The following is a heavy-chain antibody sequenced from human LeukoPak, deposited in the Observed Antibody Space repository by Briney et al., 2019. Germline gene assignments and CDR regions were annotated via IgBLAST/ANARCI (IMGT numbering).Heavy chain of an antibody. J-gene: IGHJ6*03. CDR3: ARGPGYCSSTSCYDAYYYHMDV. D-gene: IGHD2-2*03. V-gene: IGHV4-30-2*01. CDR2: IYHSGST. Sequence: SQTLSLTCTVSGGSISSGGYYWSWIRQPPGKGLEWIGYIYHSGSTYYNPSLKSRVTISVDRSKNQFSLKLSSVTAADTAVYYCARGPGYCSSTSCYDAYYYHMDVWGKGTTVTVSS. CDR1: GGSISSGGYY.